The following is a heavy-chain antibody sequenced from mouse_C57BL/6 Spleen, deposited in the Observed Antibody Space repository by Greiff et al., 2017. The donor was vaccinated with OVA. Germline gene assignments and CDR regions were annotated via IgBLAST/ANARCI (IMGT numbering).Heavy chain of an antibody. Sequence: QVQLQQPGAELVKPGASVKMSCKASGYTFTSYWITWVKQRPGQGLEWIGDIYPGSGSTNYNEKFKSKATLTVDTSSSTAYMQLSSLTSEDSAVYYCAREGYGNSYWYFDVWGTGTTVTVSS. V-gene: IGHV1-55*01. J-gene: IGHJ1*03. CDR1: GYTFTSYW. CDR3: AREGYGNSYWYFDV. D-gene: IGHD2-10*02. CDR2: IYPGSGST.